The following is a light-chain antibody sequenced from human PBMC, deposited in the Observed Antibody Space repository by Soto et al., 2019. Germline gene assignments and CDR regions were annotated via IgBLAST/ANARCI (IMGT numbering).Light chain of an antibody. CDR3: SSYTSSSTYV. J-gene: IGLJ1*01. Sequence: QSVLTQPASVSGSPGQSITISCTGTSSDVGGYNYVSWYQQHPGKVPKLMICDVSNRPSGVSNRFSGSKSGNTASLTISGLQGEDEADYYCSSYTSSSTYVFGTGTKLTVL. CDR2: DVS. V-gene: IGLV2-14*01. CDR1: SSDVGGYNY.